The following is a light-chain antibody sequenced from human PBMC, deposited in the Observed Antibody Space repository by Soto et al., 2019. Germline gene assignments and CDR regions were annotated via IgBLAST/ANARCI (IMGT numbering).Light chain of an antibody. CDR1: HSNSGSNY. CDR2: SND. CDR3: VSWDNSLRGRV. Sequence: QSALTQPPSASGTPGQRVTISCSGSHSNSGSNYVYWYQQLPGTAPKLLIYSNDQRPSGVPDRFSGSKSGATASLAISGLRSDAEADYYCVSWDNSLRGRVFGGGTKLTVL. J-gene: IGLJ3*02. V-gene: IGLV1-47*02.